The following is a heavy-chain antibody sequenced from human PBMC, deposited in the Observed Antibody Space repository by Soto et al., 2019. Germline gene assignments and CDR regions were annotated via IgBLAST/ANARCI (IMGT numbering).Heavy chain of an antibody. D-gene: IGHD2-15*01. Sequence: GASVKVSCKASGYTFIGYYRHWVRQAPGQGLEWMGWINPNSGGTNYVQKFQGRVTMTRDTSISTAYMELSRLRSDDTAVYYCARDSGCSGGSCYYFDYWGQGTLVTVSS. J-gene: IGHJ4*02. V-gene: IGHV1-2*02. CDR2: INPNSGGT. CDR3: ARDSGCSGGSCYYFDY. CDR1: GYTFIGYY.